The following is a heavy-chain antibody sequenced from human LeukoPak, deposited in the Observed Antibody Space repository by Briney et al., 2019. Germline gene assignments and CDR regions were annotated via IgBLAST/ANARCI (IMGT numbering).Heavy chain of an antibody. CDR2: IKQDGSEK. CDR3: ARLEYSGSYPKDY. CDR1: GFTFSDYW. J-gene: IGHJ4*02. V-gene: IGHV3-7*01. Sequence: GGSLRLSCAASGFTFSDYWMNWVRRAPGKGLEWVASIKQDGSEKYYVDSVKGRFTISRDNAKNSLYLQMNSLRAEDTAVYYCARLEYSGSYPKDYWGQGTLVTVSS. D-gene: IGHD1-26*01.